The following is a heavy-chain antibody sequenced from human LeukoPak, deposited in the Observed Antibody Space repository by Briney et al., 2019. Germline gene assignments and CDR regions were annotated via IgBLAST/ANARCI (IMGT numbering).Heavy chain of an antibody. CDR2: IYYSGST. D-gene: IGHD3-16*01. J-gene: IGHJ4*02. CDR1: GGSISSYY. CDR3: AGGGFGYYFDY. Sequence: SDTLSLTCTVSGGSISSYYWSWIRQPPGKGLEWIGYIYYSGSTNYNPSLKSRVTISVDTSKNQFSLKLSSVTAADTAVYYCAGGGFGYYFDYWGQGTLVTVSS. V-gene: IGHV4-59*01.